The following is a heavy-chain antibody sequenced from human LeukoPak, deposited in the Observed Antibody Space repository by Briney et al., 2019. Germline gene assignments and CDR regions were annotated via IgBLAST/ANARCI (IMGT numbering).Heavy chain of an antibody. CDR2: ISSTSSTR. Sequence: GGSLRLSCAASGFTVSSNYLSWVRQAPGKGLAWVSYISSTSSTRYYADSVKGRFTISRDNAKNSLYLQMNSLRVEDTAVYYCARCGDGLPCDFDYWGQGTLVTVSS. CDR3: ARCGDGLPCDFDY. D-gene: IGHD3-10*01. J-gene: IGHJ4*02. CDR1: GFTVSSNY. V-gene: IGHV3-11*04.